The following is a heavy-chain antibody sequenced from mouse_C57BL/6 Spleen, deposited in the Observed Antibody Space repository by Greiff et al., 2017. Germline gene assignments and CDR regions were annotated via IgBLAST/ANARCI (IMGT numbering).Heavy chain of an antibody. J-gene: IGHJ3*01. CDR3: AREEVRAWFAY. CDR2: INPYNGDT. CDR1: GYSFTGYF. D-gene: IGHD2-2*01. Sequence: VQLQQSGPELVKPGDSVKISCKASGYSFTGYFMNWVMPSHGKSLEWIGRINPYNGDTFYNQKFKGKATLTVDKSSSTAHMELRSLTSEDSAVYYCAREEVRAWFAYWGQGTLVTVSA. V-gene: IGHV1-20*01.